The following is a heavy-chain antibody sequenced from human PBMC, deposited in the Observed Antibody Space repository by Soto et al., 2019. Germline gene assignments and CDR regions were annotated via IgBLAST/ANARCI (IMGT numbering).Heavy chain of an antibody. D-gene: IGHD4-17*01. J-gene: IGHJ4*02. V-gene: IGHV3-33*01. Sequence: QVQLVESGGGVVQPGRSLRLSCGASGFTFSSYGMHWVRQAPGKGLEWVAVIWYDGSNKYYADSVKGRFTISRDNSKNTLYLQMNSLTAEDTAVYYGASGDYGDNAIFDNWGQGTLVTVSS. CDR2: IWYDGSNK. CDR1: GFTFSSYG. CDR3: ASGDYGDNAIFDN.